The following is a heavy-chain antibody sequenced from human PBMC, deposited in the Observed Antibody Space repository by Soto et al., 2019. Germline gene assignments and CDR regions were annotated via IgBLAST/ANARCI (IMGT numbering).Heavy chain of an antibody. V-gene: IGHV1-2*02. CDR1: GYTFTGYY. D-gene: IGHD1-7*01. J-gene: IGHJ5*02. Sequence: ASVKVSCKASGYTFTGYYMHWVRQAPGQGLEWMGWINPNSGGTNYAQKFQGRVTMTRDTSISTAYMELSRLRSDDTAVYYCARVRFIWNYGNWFDPWGQGTLVTVSS. CDR2: INPNSGGT. CDR3: ARVRFIWNYGNWFDP.